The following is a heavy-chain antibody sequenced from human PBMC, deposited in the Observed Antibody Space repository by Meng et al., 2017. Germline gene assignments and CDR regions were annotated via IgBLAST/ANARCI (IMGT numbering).Heavy chain of an antibody. CDR2: TNPNSGGT. D-gene: IGHD6-25*01. CDR3: ARGGYSSGVRVRHWFDP. Sequence: QVEPGQCGAEVKKPGASVKVSCKSSGYTFTGYDGHWVRQAPGQGFEWMGWTNPNSGGTNYAQKFQGRVTMTRDTSISTAYMELSRLRSDDTAVYYCARGGYSSGVRVRHWFDPWGQGTLVTVSS. CDR1: GYTFTGYD. J-gene: IGHJ5*02. V-gene: IGHV1-2*02.